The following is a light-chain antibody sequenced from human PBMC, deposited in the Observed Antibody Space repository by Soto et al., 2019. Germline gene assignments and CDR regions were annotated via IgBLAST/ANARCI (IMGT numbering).Light chain of an antibody. Sequence: DIQMTQSPSSLSASVGDRGTITCRASQGIRNYLGWYQQKPGKGPKRLIYAASSLQSGVPTRSSGSRSGTEFSLTISSRQPEDFATYYYLQHNSYPWTFGQGTKVEIK. CDR1: QGIRNY. CDR2: AAS. V-gene: IGKV1-17*01. CDR3: LQHNSYPWT. J-gene: IGKJ1*01.